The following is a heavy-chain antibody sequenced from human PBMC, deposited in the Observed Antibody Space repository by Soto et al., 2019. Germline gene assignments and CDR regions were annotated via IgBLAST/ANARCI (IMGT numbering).Heavy chain of an antibody. D-gene: IGHD4-17*01. CDR2: IYSSGRT. J-gene: IGHJ4*02. CDR1: GFSVSSTY. Sequence: EVQLVESGGGLIQPGQSLRLSCAASGFSVSSTYMSWVRQAPGKGLEWVSVIYSSGRTYYADFVKGRFTLSRDNSKNTVYLQINSLRAEDTAVYYCAKVPHGDTWGQGTLVTVSS. V-gene: IGHV3-53*01. CDR3: AKVPHGDT.